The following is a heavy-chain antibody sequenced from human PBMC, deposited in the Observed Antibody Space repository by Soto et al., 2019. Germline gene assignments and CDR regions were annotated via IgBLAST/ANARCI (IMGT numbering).Heavy chain of an antibody. CDR3: ASGGNWFDP. J-gene: IGHJ5*02. D-gene: IGHD3-16*01. Sequence: SETLSLTCNVSGGSISNYYWTWVRQSPEKGLEWIGYMYYNGNINYNPSLKSRVTISIDTSKNQFSLTLKSVTAADTAVYYCASGGNWFDPWGHGVLVTVSS. CDR2: MYYNGNI. V-gene: IGHV4-59*01. CDR1: GGSISNYY.